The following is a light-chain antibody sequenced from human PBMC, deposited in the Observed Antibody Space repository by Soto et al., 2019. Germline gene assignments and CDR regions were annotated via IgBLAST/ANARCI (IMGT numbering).Light chain of an antibody. CDR1: SSDLGAYNY. CDR2: EVS. CDR3: SSYTSTSSWV. Sequence: QSALTQPASVSGSPGQSITISCTGTSSDLGAYNYVSWYQQHPGKAPKLIIYEVSNRPSGASNRFSGSKSDNTASLTISGLQTEDEADYYCSSYTSTSSWVFGGGTKLTVL. J-gene: IGLJ3*02. V-gene: IGLV2-14*01.